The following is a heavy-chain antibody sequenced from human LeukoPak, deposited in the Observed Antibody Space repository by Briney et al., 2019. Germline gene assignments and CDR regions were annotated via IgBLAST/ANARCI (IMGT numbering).Heavy chain of an antibody. D-gene: IGHD5-18*01. V-gene: IGHV3-15*01. J-gene: IGHJ4*02. Sequence: GGSLRLSCAASGFSFSNAWMSWARQAPGKGLEWVGLIKSKADGGTTDYAAPVKGRFTTSRDDSKNTLYLQMNSLRAEDTAVYYCAKARIQLWSFDYWGQGTLVTVSS. CDR2: IKSKADGGTT. CDR1: GFSFSNAW. CDR3: AKARIQLWSFDY.